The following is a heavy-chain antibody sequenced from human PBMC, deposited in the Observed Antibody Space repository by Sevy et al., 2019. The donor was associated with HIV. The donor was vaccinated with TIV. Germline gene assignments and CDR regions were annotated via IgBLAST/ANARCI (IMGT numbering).Heavy chain of an antibody. CDR3: ARLSTMPTSDLYGMDV. V-gene: IGHV1-2*02. D-gene: IGHD1-1*01. CDR1: GYTFTDYY. J-gene: IGHJ6*02. CDR2: INPNDGVT. Sequence: ASVKVSCKASGYTFTDYYIHLVRQAPGQGLEWMAWINPNDGVTNYAQRFQGGVTVTRDTSISTAYMELRRLRSDDTAIYYCARLSTMPTSDLYGMDVWGQGTTVTVSS.